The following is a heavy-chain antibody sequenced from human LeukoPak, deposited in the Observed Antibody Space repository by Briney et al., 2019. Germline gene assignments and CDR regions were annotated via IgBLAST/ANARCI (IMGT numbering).Heavy chain of an antibody. CDR1: GFTVSSNY. D-gene: IGHD4-23*01. J-gene: IGHJ6*02. V-gene: IGHV3-66*01. Sequence: GGSLRLSCAASGFTVSSNYMSWVRQAPGKGLEWVSVIYSGGSTYYADSVKGRFTISRDNSKNTLYLQMNSLRAGDTAVYYCARARGYGGNSYYYYGMDVWGQGTTVTVSS. CDR3: ARARGYGGNSYYYYGMDV. CDR2: IYSGGST.